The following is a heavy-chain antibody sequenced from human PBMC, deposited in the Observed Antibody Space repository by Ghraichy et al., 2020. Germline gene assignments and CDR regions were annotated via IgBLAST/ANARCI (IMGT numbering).Heavy chain of an antibody. V-gene: IGHV3-48*01. CDR3: ARERGDSSSSVKY. D-gene: IGHD6-6*01. J-gene: IGHJ4*02. Sequence: GGSLRLSCATSGFNFSSFSLNWVRQAPGKGLEWVASISSSSITIYYADSVKGRFTISRDNAKNSLYLQMNRLRVEDTAVYYCARERGDSSSSVKYWGQGTLVTVSS. CDR2: ISSSSITI. CDR1: GFNFSSFS.